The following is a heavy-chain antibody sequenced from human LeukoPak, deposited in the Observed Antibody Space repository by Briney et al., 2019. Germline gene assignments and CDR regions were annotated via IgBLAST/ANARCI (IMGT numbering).Heavy chain of an antibody. V-gene: IGHV3-23*01. Sequence: GGSLRLSCAASGFTVSSNFMSWVRQAPGKGLEWVSAIGISGGSTYYADSVKGRFTISRDNSKKTLYLQMSSLRAEDTALYYCAKDRELDNVLTGYYDYWGQGIPVTVSS. CDR2: IGISGGST. J-gene: IGHJ4*02. CDR3: AKDRELDNVLTGYYDY. CDR1: GFTVSSNF. D-gene: IGHD3-9*01.